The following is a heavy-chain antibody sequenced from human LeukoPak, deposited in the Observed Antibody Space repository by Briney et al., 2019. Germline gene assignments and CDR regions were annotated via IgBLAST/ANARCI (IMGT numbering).Heavy chain of an antibody. D-gene: IGHD6-13*01. CDR2: IYSGGNT. CDR3: ARRHQSSWDLDC. V-gene: IGHV3-53*01. CDR1: GFTVSSSY. Sequence: GGSLRLSCAASGFTVSSSYMSWVRQAPGKGLEWVSIIYSGGNTYYADSVKGRFTISRDNSKNTLYLQMNSPRDEDTAVYYCARRHQSSWDLDCWGQGTLVTVSS. J-gene: IGHJ4*02.